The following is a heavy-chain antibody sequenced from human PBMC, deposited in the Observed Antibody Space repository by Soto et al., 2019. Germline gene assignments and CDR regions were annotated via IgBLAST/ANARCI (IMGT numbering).Heavy chain of an antibody. CDR1: GFTFSSYS. V-gene: IGHV3-21*01. CDR3: ARTMAPIIRGAIHI. D-gene: IGHD5-12*01. Sequence: GGSLRLSCAASGFTFSSYSMNWVRQAPGKGLEWVSSISSSSSYIYYADSVKGRFTISRDNAKNSLYLQMNSLRAEDTAVYYCARTMAPIIRGAIHISGQATIVTVSS. CDR2: ISSSSSYI. J-gene: IGHJ3*02.